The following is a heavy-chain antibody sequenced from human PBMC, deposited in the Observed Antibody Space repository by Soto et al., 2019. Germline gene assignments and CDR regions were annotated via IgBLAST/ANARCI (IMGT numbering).Heavy chain of an antibody. CDR1: GFTFSDYY. CDR3: TPGYYQYFIS. V-gene: IGHV3-11*03. J-gene: IGHJ4*02. Sequence: GGSLRLSCAASGFTFSDYYMSWIRQAPGKGLEWVSYISSGSRNTNFADSMKGRFTISRDNAKNSLYLQMNSLRTEDTAVYYCTPGYYQYFISWGQGPLVTVS. D-gene: IGHD3-22*01. CDR2: ISSGSRNT.